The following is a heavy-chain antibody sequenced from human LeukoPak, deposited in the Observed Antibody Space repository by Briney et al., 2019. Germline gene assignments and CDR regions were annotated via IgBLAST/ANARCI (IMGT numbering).Heavy chain of an antibody. D-gene: IGHD5-12*01. J-gene: IGHJ4*02. V-gene: IGHV3-23*01. CDR1: GFIFSNYA. Sequence: GGSLRLSCAASGFIFSNYAISWVRQPPGKGLEWVSGISGSAGSTYYADSVRGRFTISRDNAKNSLYLQMNSLRAEDTALYYCAKDFSGYDSSFDYWGQGTLVTVSS. CDR2: ISGSAGST. CDR3: AKDFSGYDSSFDY.